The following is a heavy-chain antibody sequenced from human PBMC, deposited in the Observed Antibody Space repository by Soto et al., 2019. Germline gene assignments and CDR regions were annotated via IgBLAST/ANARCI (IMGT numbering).Heavy chain of an antibody. J-gene: IGHJ5*02. CDR1: GGSISSTNFY. CDR2: IYNSGST. CDR3: ARSPYGGNFMPYNWFDP. Sequence: PSETLSLTCTVSGGSISSTNFYWGWIRQPPGKGLECIGSIYNSGSTYYNPSLKSRVTISVDTSKNQFSLKLSSVTAADTAVYYCARSPYGGNFMPYNWFDPWGQGTLVTVSS. V-gene: IGHV4-39*01. D-gene: IGHD4-17*01.